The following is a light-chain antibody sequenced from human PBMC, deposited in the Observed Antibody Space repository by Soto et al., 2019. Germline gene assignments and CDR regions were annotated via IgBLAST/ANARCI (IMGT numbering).Light chain of an antibody. Sequence: DFQMTQSPSSLSASVGDRVTITCQASQDISNYLNWYQQKPGKAPTLLIYHASSLESGVPSRFSGSGSGTEFTLTISSLQPDDVATYYCQQYNTYLSFGQGTKVDIK. CDR3: QQYNTYLS. CDR2: HAS. V-gene: IGKV1-5*01. J-gene: IGKJ1*01. CDR1: QDISNY.